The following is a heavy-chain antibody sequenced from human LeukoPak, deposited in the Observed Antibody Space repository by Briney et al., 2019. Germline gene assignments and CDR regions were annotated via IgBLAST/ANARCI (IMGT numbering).Heavy chain of an antibody. J-gene: IGHJ4*02. Sequence: ASVKVSCKASGYTLTGYYMHWVRQAPGQGLEWMGWINPNSGGTNYAQKFQGRVTMTRDTSISTAYMELSRLRSDDTAVYYCARRLRDYDSSGYHFDYWGQGTLVTVSS. V-gene: IGHV1-2*02. CDR1: GYTLTGYY. D-gene: IGHD3-22*01. CDR2: INPNSGGT. CDR3: ARRLRDYDSSGYHFDY.